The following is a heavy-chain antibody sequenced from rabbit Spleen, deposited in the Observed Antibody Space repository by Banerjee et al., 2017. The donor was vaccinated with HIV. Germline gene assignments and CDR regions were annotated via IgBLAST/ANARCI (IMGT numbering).Heavy chain of an antibody. J-gene: IGHJ6*01. CDR2: INTITGKS. CDR1: GVSFSDKDV. V-gene: IGHV1S45*01. D-gene: IGHD8-1*01. Sequence: EQLEESGGGLVKPEGSLTLTCKASGVSFSDKDVMCWVRQAPGKGLEWIACINTITGKSVYASWAKGRFTCSKTSSTTVTLQMTSLTAADTATYFCARDTGSSFSSYGMDLWGPGTLVTVS. CDR3: ARDTGSSFSSYGMDL.